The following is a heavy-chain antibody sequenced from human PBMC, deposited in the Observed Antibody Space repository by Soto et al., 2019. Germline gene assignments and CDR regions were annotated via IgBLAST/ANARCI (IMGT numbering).Heavy chain of an antibody. V-gene: IGHV4-59*08. CDR3: ARQTNSSPARGPNWFDP. Sequence: SETLSLTCTVSGVSISSYYWIWIRQPPGKGLEWIGYIYYSGSTNYNPSLKSRVTISVDTSKNQFSLKLNSVTAADTALYFCARQTNSSPARGPNWFDPWGQGALVTVSS. D-gene: IGHD6-19*01. CDR1: GVSISSYY. J-gene: IGHJ5*02. CDR2: IYYSGST.